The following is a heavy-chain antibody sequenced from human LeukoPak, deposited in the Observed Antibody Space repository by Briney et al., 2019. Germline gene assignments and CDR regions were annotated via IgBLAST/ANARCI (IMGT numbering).Heavy chain of an antibody. Sequence: PGRSLRLSCAASGFTFSSYAIHWVRQAPGKGLEWVAVISYDGSNKYYADSVKGRFTISRDNSKNTLYLQMNSLRAEDTAVYYCARDLVRGVKTLKWFDPWGQGTLVTVSS. CDR2: ISYDGSNK. J-gene: IGHJ5*02. CDR3: ARDLVRGVKTLKWFDP. V-gene: IGHV3-30-3*01. D-gene: IGHD3-10*01. CDR1: GFTFSSYA.